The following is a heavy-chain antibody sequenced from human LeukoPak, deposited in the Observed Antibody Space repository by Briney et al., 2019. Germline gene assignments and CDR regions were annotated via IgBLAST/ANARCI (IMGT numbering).Heavy chain of an antibody. J-gene: IGHJ4*02. CDR1: GFTFSDYY. D-gene: IGHD3-10*01. CDR2: ISSSGSTI. CDR3: ARRTMVRGVQKLAFDY. V-gene: IGHV3-11*04. Sequence: GGSLRLSCAASGFTFSDYYMSWIRQAPGKGLEWVSYISSSGSTIYYADSVKGRFTISRDNAKNSLYLQMNSLRAEDTAVYYCARRTMVRGVQKLAFDYWGQGTLVTVSS.